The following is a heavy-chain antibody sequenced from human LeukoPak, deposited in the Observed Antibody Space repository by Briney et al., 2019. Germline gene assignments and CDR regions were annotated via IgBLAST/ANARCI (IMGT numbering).Heavy chain of an antibody. CDR3: ARGGMVATTGVLAFDY. J-gene: IGHJ4*02. D-gene: IGHD5-12*01. Sequence: PSETLSLTCAVYGESFSGYYWSWIRQPPGKGLEWIGEINHSGSTNYNTSLKSRVTISVDTSKNQFSLKLSSVTAADTAVYYCARGGMVATTGVLAFDYWGQGTLVTVSS. CDR2: INHSGST. CDR1: GESFSGYY. V-gene: IGHV4-34*01.